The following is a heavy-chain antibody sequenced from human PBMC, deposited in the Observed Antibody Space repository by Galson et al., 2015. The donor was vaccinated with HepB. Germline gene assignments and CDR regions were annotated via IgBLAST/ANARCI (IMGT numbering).Heavy chain of an antibody. CDR2: ISWNSGSI. V-gene: IGHV3-9*01. Sequence: SLRLSCAASGFTFDDYAMHWVRQAPGKGLEWVSGISWNSGSIGYADSVKGRFTISRDNAKNSLNLQMNSLRAEDTALYYCAKGGGYENYYFYMDVWGKGTTVTVSS. CDR1: GFTFDDYA. J-gene: IGHJ6*03. D-gene: IGHD5-12*01. CDR3: AKGGGYENYYFYMDV.